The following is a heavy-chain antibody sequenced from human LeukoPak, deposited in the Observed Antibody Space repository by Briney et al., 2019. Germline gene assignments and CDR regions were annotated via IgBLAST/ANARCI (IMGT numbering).Heavy chain of an antibody. CDR2: INPNNSDT. V-gene: IGHV1-2*02. CDR1: GYTFTGYC. D-gene: IGHD3-10*01. Sequence: ASVNVSRKASGYTFTGYCMHWVRQATGEGLGWMGWINPNNSDTIYAQKFQGKVTMTRDTSLSTGYMELSSLRSDDTAVYYCARQVGGSFDYWGQGTLVTVSS. J-gene: IGHJ4*02. CDR3: ARQVGGSFDY.